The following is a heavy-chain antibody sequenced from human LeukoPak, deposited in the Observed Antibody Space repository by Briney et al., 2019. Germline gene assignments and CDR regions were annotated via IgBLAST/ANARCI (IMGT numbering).Heavy chain of an antibody. V-gene: IGHV4-34*01. CDR1: GGSFSGYY. CDR2: INHSGST. J-gene: IGHJ6*02. Sequence: SETLSLTCAVYGGSFSGYYWSWIRQPPGKGLEWIGEINHSGSTNYNPSLKSRVTISVDTSKNQFSLRRSSVTAADTAVYYCARITIFPPVYYYYGMDVWGQGTTVTVSS. CDR3: ARITIFPPVYYYYGMDV. D-gene: IGHD3-9*01.